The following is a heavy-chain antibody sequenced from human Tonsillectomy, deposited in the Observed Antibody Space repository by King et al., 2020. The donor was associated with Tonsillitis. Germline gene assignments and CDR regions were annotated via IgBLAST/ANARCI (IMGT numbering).Heavy chain of an antibody. CDR1: GFTFTKAW. CDR2: IKTKAVGGET. V-gene: IGHV3-15*07. Sequence: VQLVESGGGLVKPGGSLRLSCATSGFTFTKAWMNWVRQTPGRGLEWVGRIKTKAVGGETDYAAPGKGRFTISRDDSKNTLYLQMDSLQTEDTAVYYCTSRPWFDYWGQGTLVTVSS. J-gene: IGHJ4*02. CDR3: TSRPWFDY.